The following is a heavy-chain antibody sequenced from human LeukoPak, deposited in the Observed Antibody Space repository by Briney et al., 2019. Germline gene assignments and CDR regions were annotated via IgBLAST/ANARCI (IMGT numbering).Heavy chain of an antibody. CDR1: GGSISSGGYS. J-gene: IGHJ4*02. D-gene: IGHD2-21*02. Sequence: SETLSLTCAVSGGSISSGGYSWSWIRQPPGKGLEWIGYNYHSGSTYYNPSLKSRVTISVDRSKNQFSLKLSSVTAADTAVYYCASGTECGGDCYSLWGQGTLVTVSS. CDR3: ASGTECGGDCYSL. V-gene: IGHV4-30-2*01. CDR2: NYHSGST.